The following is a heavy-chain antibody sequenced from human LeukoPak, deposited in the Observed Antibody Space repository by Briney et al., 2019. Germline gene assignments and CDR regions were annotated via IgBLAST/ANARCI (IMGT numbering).Heavy chain of an antibody. D-gene: IGHD3-9*01. CDR3: ARERGFGDYDILTGRLFDY. Sequence: GGSLRLSCAASGFTFSSYSMNWVRQAPGKGLEWVSYISSSSSTIYYADSVKGRFTISRDNAKNSLYLQMNSLRAEDTAVYYCARERGFGDYDILTGRLFDYWGQGTLVTVSS. V-gene: IGHV3-48*04. CDR2: ISSSSSTI. CDR1: GFTFSSYS. J-gene: IGHJ4*02.